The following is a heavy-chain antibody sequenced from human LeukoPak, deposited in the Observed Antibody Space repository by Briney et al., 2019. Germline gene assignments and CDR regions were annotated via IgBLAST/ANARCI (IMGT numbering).Heavy chain of an antibody. J-gene: IGHJ3*02. V-gene: IGHV4-34*01. CDR3: ANLIVVPENAFDI. CDR2: INHSGST. Sequence: PSETLSLTCAVYGGSFSGYYWSWIRQPPEKGLEWIGEINHSGSTNYNPSLKSRVTISVDTSKNQFSLKLSSVTAADTAVYYCANLIVVPENAFDIWGQGTMVTVSS. D-gene: IGHD2-2*01. CDR1: GGSFSGYY.